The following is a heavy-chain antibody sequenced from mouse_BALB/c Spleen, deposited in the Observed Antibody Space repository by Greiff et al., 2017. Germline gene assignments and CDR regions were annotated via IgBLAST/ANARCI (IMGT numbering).Heavy chain of an antibody. J-gene: IGHJ2*01. Sequence: EVMLVESGGGLVKPGGSLKLSCAASGFTFSSYAMSWVRQTPEKRLEWVASISSGGSTYYPDSVKGRFTISRDNARNILYLQMSSLRSEDTAMYYCARFTTATSFDYWGQGTTLTVSS. V-gene: IGHV5-6-5*01. CDR1: GFTFSSYA. D-gene: IGHD1-2*01. CDR3: ARFTTATSFDY. CDR2: ISSGGST.